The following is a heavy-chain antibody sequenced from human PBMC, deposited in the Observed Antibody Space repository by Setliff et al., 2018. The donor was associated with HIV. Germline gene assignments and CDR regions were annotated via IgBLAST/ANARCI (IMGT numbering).Heavy chain of an antibody. CDR1: GGSINTGGYY. D-gene: IGHD6-6*01. V-gene: IGHV4-31*03. CDR3: ARAHIAARPFDH. J-gene: IGHJ4*02. CDR2: IYYSGST. Sequence: SETLSLTCNVSGGSINTGGYYWSWIRQHPGKGLEWIGYIYYSGSTYYNPSLKSRATISVDTSKDQFSLKLSSVTAADTAVYFCARAHIAARPFDHWGQGTLVTVSS.